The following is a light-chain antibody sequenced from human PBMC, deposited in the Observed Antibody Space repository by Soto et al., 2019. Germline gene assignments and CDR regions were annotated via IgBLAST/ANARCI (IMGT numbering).Light chain of an antibody. CDR1: QSVSSRY. V-gene: IGKV3-20*01. CDR3: QQYVKSPWT. Sequence: VLTQSPGTLSLSPGERATLSCRASQSVSSRYLAWYQQKPGQAPRLLFYAAFRATGTSDRFSGSGSGTDFTLTIDRLEPEDVAVYYCQQYVKSPWTFGQGTKVDIK. J-gene: IGKJ1*01. CDR2: AA.